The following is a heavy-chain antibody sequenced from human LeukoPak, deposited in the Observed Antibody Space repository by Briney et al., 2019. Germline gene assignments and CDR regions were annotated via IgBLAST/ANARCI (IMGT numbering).Heavy chain of an antibody. CDR3: AREGYSSSWDDAFDI. D-gene: IGHD6-13*01. J-gene: IGHJ3*02. CDR1: GFTFSSYS. Sequence: GGSLRLSCAASGFTFSSYSMNWVRQAPGKGLEWVSSISSRSSYIYYADSVKGRFTISRDNAKNSLYLQMNSLRAEDTAVYYCAREGYSSSWDDAFDIWGQGTMVTVSS. V-gene: IGHV3-21*01. CDR2: ISSRSSYI.